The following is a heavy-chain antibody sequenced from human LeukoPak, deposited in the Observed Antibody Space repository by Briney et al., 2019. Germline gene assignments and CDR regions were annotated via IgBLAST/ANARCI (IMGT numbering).Heavy chain of an antibody. J-gene: IGHJ6*03. Sequence: SEKVSCKASGYTFSSYAISWVRQAPGQGLEWMGWISTYNGNTNYAQKLQGRVTMTTDTSTSIAYMELRSLRSDDTAVYYCAREGSPFYYYYMDVWGKGTTVTVSS. CDR3: AREGSPFYYYYMDV. V-gene: IGHV1-18*01. CDR1: GYTFSSYA. CDR2: ISTYNGNT. D-gene: IGHD2-15*01.